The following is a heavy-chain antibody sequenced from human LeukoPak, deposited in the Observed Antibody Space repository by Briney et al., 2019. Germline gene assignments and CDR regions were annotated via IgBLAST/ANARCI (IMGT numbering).Heavy chain of an antibody. CDR3: ARARDIVVVPAGFDP. CDR1: GGSISSGSFY. J-gene: IGHJ5*02. V-gene: IGHV4-61*02. Sequence: PSETLSLTCAVSGGSISSGSFYWSWVRQPAGKGLELIGRIYTSGSTNYNPSLKSRVTISVDTSKNQFSLKLSSVTAADTAVYYCARARDIVVVPAGFDPWGQGTLVTVSS. D-gene: IGHD2-2*01. CDR2: IYTSGST.